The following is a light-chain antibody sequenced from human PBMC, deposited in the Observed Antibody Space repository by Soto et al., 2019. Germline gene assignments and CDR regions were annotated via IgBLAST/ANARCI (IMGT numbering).Light chain of an antibody. CDR1: QDIDTS. Sequence: IDLSQSPACLSASVRYRVTIAFLASQDIDTSLSWYQKKPGKAPKLLIYSASTLQSGVPPRFSGSGFGRDFTPTIRSLQPEDLETYFCKHLNSYTHHFGQGTXVEIK. CDR2: SAS. V-gene: IGKV1-9*01. J-gene: IGKJ2*01. CDR3: KHLNSYTHH.